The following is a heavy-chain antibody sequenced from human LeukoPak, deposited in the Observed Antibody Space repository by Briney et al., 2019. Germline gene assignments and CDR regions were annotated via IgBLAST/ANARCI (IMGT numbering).Heavy chain of an antibody. D-gene: IGHD6-6*01. CDR3: AKHVQSIAARPFDY. CDR1: GFTFSSYG. Sequence: PGRSLRLSCAASGFTFSSYGIHWVRQAPGKGLEWVAVISYNGNKKYYADSVKGRFTISRDNSKNTLYLQMNSLRAEDTAVYYCAKHVQSIAARPFDYWGQGTLVTVSS. V-gene: IGHV3-30*18. J-gene: IGHJ4*02. CDR2: ISYNGNKK.